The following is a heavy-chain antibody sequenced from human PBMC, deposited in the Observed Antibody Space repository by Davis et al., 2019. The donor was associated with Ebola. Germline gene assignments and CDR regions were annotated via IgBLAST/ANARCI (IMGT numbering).Heavy chain of an antibody. J-gene: IGHJ4*02. Sequence: GGSLRLSCAASGFIFSDFGMHWVRQIPGKGLEWVAFMSDDGSEKKYVDSVKGRFTISRDNSKNTLFLQLDSLRDDDTAVYYCAKDRYCRGGTCSGSLDSWGQGTLATVSS. V-gene: IGHV3-30*18. CDR1: GFIFSDFG. CDR2: MSDDGSEK. D-gene: IGHD2-15*01. CDR3: AKDRYCRGGTCSGSLDS.